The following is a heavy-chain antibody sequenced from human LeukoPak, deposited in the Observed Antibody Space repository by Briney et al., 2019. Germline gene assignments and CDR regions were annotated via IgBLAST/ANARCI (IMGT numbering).Heavy chain of an antibody. CDR3: AGLVGRYSSGLYYYYFDY. CDR2: MYLSGTT. D-gene: IGHD3-22*01. Sequence: SGTLFLTCTVSGDSINSLDLWSWVRQPPGKGLEWIGEMYLSGTTHSNPSVKSRVTISIDKSKNQFFLNLSSVTAADTAVYYCAGLVGRYSSGLYYYYFDYWGQGTLVTVSS. J-gene: IGHJ4*02. V-gene: IGHV4-4*02. CDR1: GDSINSLDL.